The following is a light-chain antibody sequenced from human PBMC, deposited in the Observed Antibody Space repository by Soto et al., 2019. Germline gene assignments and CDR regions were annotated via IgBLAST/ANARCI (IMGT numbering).Light chain of an antibody. Sequence: DSQMTQSPSSLSASVGDRVTITCRASQRISTYLNWYQQKPGKAPELLIYDASTLQSGLPSKFSGSGSGTDFILTISSLQPEDFAPYYCQQSYSTPITFGQGTRLDIK. V-gene: IGKV1-39*01. CDR1: QRISTY. CDR2: DAS. CDR3: QQSYSTPIT. J-gene: IGKJ5*01.